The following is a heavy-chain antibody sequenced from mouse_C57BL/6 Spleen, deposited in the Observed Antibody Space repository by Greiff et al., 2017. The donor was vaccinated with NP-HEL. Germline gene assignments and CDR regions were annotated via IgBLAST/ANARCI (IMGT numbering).Heavy chain of an antibody. V-gene: IGHV5-6*01. CDR1: GFTFSSYG. D-gene: IGHD3-3*01. J-gene: IGHJ2*01. Sequence: EVMLVESGGDLVKPGGSLKLSCAASGFTFSSYGMSWVRQTPDKRLEWVATISSGGSYTYYPDSVKGRFTISSDNAKNTLYLQMSSLKSEDTAMYYCARGGLEAYFDYWGQGTTLTVSS. CDR3: ARGGLEAYFDY. CDR2: ISSGGSYT.